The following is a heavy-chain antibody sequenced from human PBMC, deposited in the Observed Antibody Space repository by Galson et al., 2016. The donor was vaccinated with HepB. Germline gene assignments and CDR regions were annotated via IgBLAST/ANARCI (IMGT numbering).Heavy chain of an antibody. CDR2: IKKDGSVK. V-gene: IGHV3-7*01. CDR3: ARDVNYGIFDR. J-gene: IGHJ4*02. D-gene: IGHD3-10*01. CDR1: GISFSNYW. Sequence: SLRLSCAASGISFSNYWMTWVRQAPGKGLEWVANIKKDGSVKYYVDSVKARFIISRDNAKNALYLQLNSLRAEDTAVYYCARDVNYGIFDRWGQGTLVTVSS.